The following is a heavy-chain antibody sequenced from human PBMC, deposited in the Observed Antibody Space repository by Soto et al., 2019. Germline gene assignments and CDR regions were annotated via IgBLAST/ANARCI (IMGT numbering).Heavy chain of an antibody. CDR3: AHCGPEGSFDS. Sequence: QITLKESGPTLVSPTQTLTLTCTFSGFSLSATGAGVAWIRQPPGKALAWLGLIYWDNDTFYSQSLKTRLTITKDTSKNQVVLTMTNLDPVDTATYYCAHCGPEGSFDSWGQGTLVTVSS. V-gene: IGHV2-5*02. J-gene: IGHJ4*02. CDR2: IYWDNDT. CDR1: GFSLSATGAG.